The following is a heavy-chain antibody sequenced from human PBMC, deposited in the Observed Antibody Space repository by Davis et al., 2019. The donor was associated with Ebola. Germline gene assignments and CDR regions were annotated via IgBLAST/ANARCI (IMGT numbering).Heavy chain of an antibody. CDR2: IIPIFGTA. CDR3: ARGKSYYYYGMDV. Sequence: AASVKVSCKASGYTFTSHKMHWLRQAPGQGLEWMGGIIPIFGTANYAQKFQGRVTITADESTSTAYMELSSLRSEDTAVYYCARGKSYYYYGMDVWGQGTTVTVSS. J-gene: IGHJ6*02. V-gene: IGHV1-69*13. CDR1: GYTFTSHK.